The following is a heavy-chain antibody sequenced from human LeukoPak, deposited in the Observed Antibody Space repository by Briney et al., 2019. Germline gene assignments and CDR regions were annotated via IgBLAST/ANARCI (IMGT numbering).Heavy chain of an antibody. D-gene: IGHD3-10*02. V-gene: IGHV3-48*01. Sequence: GGSLRLSCAASGFTFRSYGMSWVRQAPGKGLQWVSYISSGSSTIYYADSVKGRFTISRDNAKNSLYLQMNSLRAEDTAVYYCAELGITMIGGVWGKGTTVTISS. CDR3: AELGITMIGGV. J-gene: IGHJ6*04. CDR1: GFTFRSYG. CDR2: ISSGSSTI.